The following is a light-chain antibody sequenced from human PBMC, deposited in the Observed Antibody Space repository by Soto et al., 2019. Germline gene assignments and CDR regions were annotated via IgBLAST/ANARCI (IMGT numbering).Light chain of an antibody. CDR3: SSYAGSNRLV. Sequence: QSVLTQPPSASGSPGQSVTISCTGTSSDVGGYNYISWYQQHPGKAPKLMIYDISRRPSGVPDRFSGSKSGNTASLTVSGLQAEDEADYYCSSYAGSNRLVFGGGTQLTVL. V-gene: IGLV2-8*01. J-gene: IGLJ3*02. CDR1: SSDVGGYNY. CDR2: DIS.